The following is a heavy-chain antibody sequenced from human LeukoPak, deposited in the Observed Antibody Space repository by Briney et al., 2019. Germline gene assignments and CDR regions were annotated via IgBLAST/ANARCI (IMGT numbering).Heavy chain of an antibody. D-gene: IGHD3-10*01. CDR3: ARDLGELLWFGDLRAGYAFDI. CDR2: INPNSVGT. V-gene: IGHV1-2*04. Sequence: GASVKVSCKASGYTFTGYYMHWVRQAPGQGLEWMGWINPNSVGTNYAQKFQGWVTMTRDTCISTAYMELSRLRSDDTAVYYCARDLGELLWFGDLRAGYAFDIWGQGTMVTVSS. CDR1: GYTFTGYY. J-gene: IGHJ3*02.